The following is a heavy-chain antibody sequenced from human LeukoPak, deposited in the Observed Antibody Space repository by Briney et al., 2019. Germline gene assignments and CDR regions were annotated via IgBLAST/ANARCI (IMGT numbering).Heavy chain of an antibody. V-gene: IGHV3-33*06. CDR3: AKDAQRGFDYSNSLEY. D-gene: IGHD4-11*01. CDR1: GLTLSHYG. J-gene: IGHJ4*02. Sequence: GRSLRLSCAASGLTLSHYGFHWVRQAPGKGLEWVAVIWSDGTNQFYADSVKGRFTISRAYSQKTVYMEMDSLRTEHTAMYYCAKDAQRGFDYSNSLEYWGPGTLVTVSS. CDR2: IWSDGTNQ.